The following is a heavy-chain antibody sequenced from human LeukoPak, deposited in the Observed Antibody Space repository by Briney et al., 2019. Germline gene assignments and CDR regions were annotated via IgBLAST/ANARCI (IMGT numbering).Heavy chain of an antibody. D-gene: IGHD6-6*01. CDR1: GFTFSDYY. Sequence: GGSLRLSCAASGFTFSDYYMSWIRQAPGKGLEWVSYISSSGSTIYYADSVKGRFTISRDNAKNSLYLQMNSLRAEDTAVYYCARLKTSIPALSYFDYWGQGTLVTVSS. CDR3: ARLKTSIPALSYFDY. CDR2: ISSSGSTI. V-gene: IGHV3-11*04. J-gene: IGHJ4*02.